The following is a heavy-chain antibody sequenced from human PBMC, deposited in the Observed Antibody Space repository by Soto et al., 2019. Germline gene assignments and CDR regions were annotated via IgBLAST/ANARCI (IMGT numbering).Heavy chain of an antibody. Sequence: GGSLRLSCTASGFTFRSYGMRWVRQAPGKGLEWVAVISYDGSNKYYADSVKGRFTISRDNSKNTLYLQMNSLRAEDTAVYYCAKSRIVVVTATPKYYSYAGMDVWGQGTTVTVSS. CDR2: ISYDGSNK. CDR3: AKSRIVVVTATPKYYSYAGMDV. CDR1: GFTFRSYG. J-gene: IGHJ6*02. D-gene: IGHD2-21*02. V-gene: IGHV3-30*18.